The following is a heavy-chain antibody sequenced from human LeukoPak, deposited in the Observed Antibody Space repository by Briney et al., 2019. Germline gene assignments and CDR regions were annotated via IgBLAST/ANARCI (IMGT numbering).Heavy chain of an antibody. CDR2: IGTAGDP. J-gene: IGHJ2*01. Sequence: GGPLRLSCAASGFTFSSYDMHWVRQATGKGLEWVSAIGTAGDPYYPGSVKGRFTISRENAKNSLYLQMNSLRAGDTAVYYCARSSGYHWYFDLWGRGTLVTVSS. D-gene: IGHD3-22*01. CDR1: GFTFSSYD. V-gene: IGHV3-13*05. CDR3: ARSSGYHWYFDL.